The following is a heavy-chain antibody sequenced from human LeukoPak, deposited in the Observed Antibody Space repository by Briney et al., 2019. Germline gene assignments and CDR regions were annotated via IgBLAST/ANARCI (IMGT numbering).Heavy chain of an antibody. CDR3: AREMGTVTTLPLDY. D-gene: IGHD4-11*01. V-gene: IGHV3-7*01. Sequence: PGGSLRLSCAASGFTFSSYWMSWVRQAPGKGLEWVANIKQDGSAKYYVDSVKGRFTISRDNAKNSLYLQTNSLRAEDTAVYYCAREMGTVTTLPLDYWGQGTLVTVSS. CDR1: GFTFSSYW. J-gene: IGHJ4*02. CDR2: IKQDGSAK.